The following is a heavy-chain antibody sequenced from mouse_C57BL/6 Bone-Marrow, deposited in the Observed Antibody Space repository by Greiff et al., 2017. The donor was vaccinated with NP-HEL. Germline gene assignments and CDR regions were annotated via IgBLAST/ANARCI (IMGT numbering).Heavy chain of an antibody. CDR3: TTVYYDYDDGDYFGD. Sequence: EVQLQQPGAELVRPGASVKLSCTASGFNIKDDYMHWVKQRPEQGLEWIGWIDPANGDTEYAPKFQGKATLTADTSSNPAYMQLSSLTSDHTAVYDGTTVYYDYDDGDYFGDWGKGTTLTVS. D-gene: IGHD2-4*01. CDR2: IDPANGDT. CDR1: GFNIKDDY. J-gene: IGHJ2*01. V-gene: IGHV14-4*01.